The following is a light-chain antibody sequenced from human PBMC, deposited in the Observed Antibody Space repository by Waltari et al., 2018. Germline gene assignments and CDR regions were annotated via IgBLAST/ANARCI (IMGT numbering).Light chain of an antibody. Sequence: DIQMTQSPSSLSASIGARVTITCRPSQGIAFYLNWYQQKPGQAPKLLINRASNLQSGVPSRFSGRGAEKDFTHSISSLQPEDFATYYCQHRFTTPPTFSPGTKVDV. CDR1: QGIAFY. V-gene: IGKV1-39*01. J-gene: IGKJ3*01. CDR3: QHRFTTPPT. CDR2: RAS.